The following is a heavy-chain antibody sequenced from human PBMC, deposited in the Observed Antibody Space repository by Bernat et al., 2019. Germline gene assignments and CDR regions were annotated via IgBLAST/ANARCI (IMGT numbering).Heavy chain of an antibody. Sequence: EVQLVESGGGLVKPGGSLRLSCAASGFTFSSYSMNWVHQAPGKGLEWVSSISSSSSYIYYADSVKGRFTISRDNAKNSLYLQMNSLRAEDTAVYYCARVSRQLVLNPIDYWGQGTLVTVSS. V-gene: IGHV3-21*01. J-gene: IGHJ4*02. D-gene: IGHD6-13*01. CDR2: ISSSSSYI. CDR3: ARVSRQLVLNPIDY. CDR1: GFTFSSYS.